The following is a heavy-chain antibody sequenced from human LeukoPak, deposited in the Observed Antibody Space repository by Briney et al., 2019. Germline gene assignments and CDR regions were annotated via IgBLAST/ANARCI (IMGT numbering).Heavy chain of an antibody. V-gene: IGHV4-38-2*02. Sequence: SETLSLTCTVSGYSISSGYYWGWIRQPPGKGLEWIGSIYHSGSTYYNPSLKSRVTISVDTSKNQFSLKLSSVTAADTAVYYCARVLASAGSNYGVVGWNFDYWGQGTLVTVSS. CDR3: ARVLASAGSNYGVVGWNFDY. CDR1: GYSISSGYY. CDR2: IYHSGST. D-gene: IGHD4-17*01. J-gene: IGHJ4*02.